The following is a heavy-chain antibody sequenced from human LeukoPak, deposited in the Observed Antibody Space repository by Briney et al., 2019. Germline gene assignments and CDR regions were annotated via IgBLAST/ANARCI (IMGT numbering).Heavy chain of an antibody. Sequence: SETLSLTCAVYGGSFSGYYWSWIRQPPGKGLECMGEINHGGSTNYNPSLKSRVTISVDTSKNQFSLKLSSVTAAGTAVYYCARVLWLVPDRYYYYGMDVWGQGTTVTVSS. J-gene: IGHJ6*02. D-gene: IGHD6-19*01. CDR2: INHGGST. CDR1: GGSFSGYY. CDR3: ARVLWLVPDRYYYYGMDV. V-gene: IGHV4-34*01.